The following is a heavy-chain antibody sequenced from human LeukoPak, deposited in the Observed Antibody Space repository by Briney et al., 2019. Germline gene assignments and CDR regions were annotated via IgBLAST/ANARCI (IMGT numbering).Heavy chain of an antibody. J-gene: IGHJ2*01. D-gene: IGHD3-22*01. V-gene: IGHV1-8*01. CDR2: MNPNSGNT. CDR1: GYTFTSYD. CDR3: ARDLAQYYYDSSGYFYWYFDL. Sequence: ASVKVSCKASGYTFTSYDINWVRQATGQGLEWMGWMNPNSGNTGYAQKFQGRVTMTRNTSISTAYMELSSLRSEDTAVYYCARDLAQYYYDSSGYFYWYFDLWGRGTLVTVSS.